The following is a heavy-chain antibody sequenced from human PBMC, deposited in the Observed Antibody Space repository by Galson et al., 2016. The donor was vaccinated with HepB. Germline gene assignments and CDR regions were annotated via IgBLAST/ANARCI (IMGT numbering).Heavy chain of an antibody. V-gene: IGHV1-18*01. J-gene: IGHJ4*02. CDR3: ARGGTRPGYSSSWYSVVFDY. CDR1: GCTFTSYG. CDR2: ISGYNGNT. Sequence: SVKVSCKASGCTFTSYGISWVRQAPGQGPEWMGWISGYNGNTKYTEKLQGRVTITIDTSTSSAYMELRSLRSDDTAVYYCARGGTRPGYSSSWYSVVFDYWGQGTLVTVSS. D-gene: IGHD6-13*01.